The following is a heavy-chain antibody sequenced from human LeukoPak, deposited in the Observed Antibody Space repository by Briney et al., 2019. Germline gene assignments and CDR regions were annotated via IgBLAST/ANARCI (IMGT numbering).Heavy chain of an antibody. CDR1: GFNFDDFG. CDR2: ISWNSGAT. Sequence: GGSLRLSCAASGFNFDDFGMHWVRRPPGKELQWVAGISWNSGATAYAESVRGRFTISRDNAVDSLFLHMNSLRIEDTALYYCAKIYGSGSQPFDSWGQGTLVTVSS. J-gene: IGHJ4*02. D-gene: IGHD3-10*01. V-gene: IGHV3-9*01. CDR3: AKIYGSGSQPFDS.